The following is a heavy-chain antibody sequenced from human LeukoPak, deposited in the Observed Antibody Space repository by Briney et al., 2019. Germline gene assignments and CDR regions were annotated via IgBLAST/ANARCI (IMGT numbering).Heavy chain of an antibody. Sequence: GASVKVSCKASGYTFTDFGISWVRQAPGQGLEWMGWINPNSGGTNYAQKFQGRVTMTRDTSISTAYMELSRLRSDDTAVYYCATSYSSGWYSGAFDIWGQGTMVTVSS. V-gene: IGHV1-2*02. CDR3: ATSYSSGWYSGAFDI. CDR1: GYTFTDFG. J-gene: IGHJ3*02. CDR2: INPNSGGT. D-gene: IGHD6-19*01.